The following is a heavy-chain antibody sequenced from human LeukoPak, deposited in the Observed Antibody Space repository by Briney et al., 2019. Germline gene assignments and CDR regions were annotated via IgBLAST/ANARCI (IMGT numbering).Heavy chain of an antibody. V-gene: IGHV1-2*02. CDR3: ARASIVGATSPSYFDY. Sequence: ASVKVSCKASGYTFTGYYMHWVRQAPGQGLEWMGWINPNSGGTKYAQKFQGRVTMTRDTSISTAYMELSTLRSDDTAVYFCARASIVGATSPSYFDYWGQGTLVTVSS. J-gene: IGHJ4*02. CDR1: GYTFTGYY. D-gene: IGHD1-26*01. CDR2: INPNSGGT.